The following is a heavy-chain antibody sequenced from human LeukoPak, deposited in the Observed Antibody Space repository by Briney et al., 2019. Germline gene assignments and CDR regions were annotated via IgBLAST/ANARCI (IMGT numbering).Heavy chain of an antibody. D-gene: IGHD3-10*01. CDR2: ISSSGGST. J-gene: IGHJ4*02. CDR1: GFIFSNYG. CDR3: AKDAYGSRSYEDY. V-gene: IGHV3-23*01. Sequence: GGSLRLSCAASGFIFSNYGMSWVRQAPGKGLEWVSTISSSGGSTYCADSVKGRFTISRDNSKNTLYLQMNSLRAEDTAVYYCAKDAYGSRSYEDYWGQGTLVTVSS.